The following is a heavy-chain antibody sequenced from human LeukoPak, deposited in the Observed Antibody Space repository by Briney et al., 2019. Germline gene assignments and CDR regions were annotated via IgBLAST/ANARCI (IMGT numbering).Heavy chain of an antibody. V-gene: IGHV3-53*01. D-gene: IGHD3-22*01. J-gene: IGHJ4*02. CDR2: IYSGGST. CDR3: ARVPSCYDSSGYLDY. CDR1: GFTVSNNY. Sequence: GGSLRLSCAASGFTVSNNYMSWVRQAPGTGLEWVSVIYSGGSTYYADSVKGRFTISRDNSKNTLYLQMNSLRAEDTAVYYCARVPSCYDSSGYLDYWGQGTLVTVSS.